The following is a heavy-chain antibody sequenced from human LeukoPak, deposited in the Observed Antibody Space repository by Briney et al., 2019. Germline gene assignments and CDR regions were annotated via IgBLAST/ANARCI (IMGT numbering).Heavy chain of an antibody. D-gene: IGHD3-22*01. Sequence: PGRSLRLSCAASGFTFSSYAMHWVRQAPGKGLEWVAVISYDGSNKYYADSVKGRFTISRDNSKNTLYLQMNSLRAEDTAVHYCARERPYYYDSSGGAFDIWGQGTMVTVSS. CDR2: ISYDGSNK. CDR1: GFTFSSYA. V-gene: IGHV3-30-3*01. J-gene: IGHJ3*02. CDR3: ARERPYYYDSSGGAFDI.